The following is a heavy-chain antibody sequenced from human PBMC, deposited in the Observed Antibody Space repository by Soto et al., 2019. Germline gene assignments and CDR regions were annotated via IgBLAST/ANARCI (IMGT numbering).Heavy chain of an antibody. CDR2: MNPNSGNT. D-gene: IGHD2-15*01. J-gene: IGHJ5*02. Sequence: GASVKVSCKASGYTFTSYDINWVRQATGQGLEWMGWMNPNSGNTGYAQKFQGRVTMTRNTSISTAYMELSSLRSEDTAVYYCARGITDCSGGRCYNWFDPWGQGTLVTVSS. CDR1: GYTFTSYD. V-gene: IGHV1-8*01. CDR3: ARGITDCSGGRCYNWFDP.